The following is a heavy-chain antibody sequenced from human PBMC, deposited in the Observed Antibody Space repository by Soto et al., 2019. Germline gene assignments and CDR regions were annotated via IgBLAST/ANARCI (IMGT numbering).Heavy chain of an antibody. CDR1: GFSFSNYV. CDR2: LWYNGDIE. Sequence: PGGSLRLSCSASGFSFSNYVMHWVRQAPGKGLEWVAVLWYNGDIEYYADSVRGRFTISRDNSRNTLSLQMNSLRAEDTAVYFCARDRNYDFWSGYYYYYYYYGMDVWGQGTTVTVSS. J-gene: IGHJ6*02. V-gene: IGHV3-33*01. CDR3: ARDRNYDFWSGYYYYYYYYGMDV. D-gene: IGHD3-3*01.